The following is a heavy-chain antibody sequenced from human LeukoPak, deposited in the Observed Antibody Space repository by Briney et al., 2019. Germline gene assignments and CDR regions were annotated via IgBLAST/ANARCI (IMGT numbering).Heavy chain of an antibody. CDR2: INPSGGST. CDR3: ARDPGPDGY. Sequence: ASVKVSCKASGYSFTSYYMHWVRQAPGQGLEWMGIINPSGGSTSYAQKFQGRVTMTRDMSTSTVYMELSSLRSDDTAVYYCARDPGPDGYWGQGTLVTVSS. J-gene: IGHJ4*02. D-gene: IGHD1-14*01. V-gene: IGHV1-46*01. CDR1: GYSFTSYY.